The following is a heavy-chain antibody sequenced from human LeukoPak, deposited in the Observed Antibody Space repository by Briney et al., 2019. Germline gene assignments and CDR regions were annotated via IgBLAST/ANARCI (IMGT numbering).Heavy chain of an antibody. Sequence: EASVKVSCKASGYTFTGYYLHWVRQAPGQGLEWMGWIKPNSGGTNYAQKFQGRVTMTRDTSISTAYMEVSRLISDDTAVYYCARVFGRQLPDYWGQGTLVTVSS. J-gene: IGHJ4*02. CDR2: IKPNSGGT. V-gene: IGHV1-2*02. CDR3: ARVFGRQLPDY. CDR1: GYTFTGYY. D-gene: IGHD1-26*01.